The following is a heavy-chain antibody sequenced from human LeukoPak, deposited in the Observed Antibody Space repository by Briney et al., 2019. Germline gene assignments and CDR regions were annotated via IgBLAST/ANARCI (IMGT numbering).Heavy chain of an antibody. J-gene: IGHJ4*02. CDR2: IYYSGST. Sequence: SETLSLTCTVSGDSITSFYWNWIRQPPGKGLEWIGYIYYSGSTNYNPSLKSRVTISVDTSKNQFSLKLSSVTAADTAVYYCARNDYGGNMGFDYWGQGTLVTVSS. V-gene: IGHV4-59*12. D-gene: IGHD4-23*01. CDR3: ARNDYGGNMGFDY. CDR1: GDSITSFY.